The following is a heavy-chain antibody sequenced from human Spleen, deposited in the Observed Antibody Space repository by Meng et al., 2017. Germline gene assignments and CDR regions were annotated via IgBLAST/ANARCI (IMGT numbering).Heavy chain of an antibody. D-gene: IGHD3-22*01. Sequence: GESLKISCAASGFTFNSYWMHWVRQAPGQGLVWVSRLNIDGSGTTYADSVKGRFTISRDNSKNTVFLQINSLRAEDTAVYYCARSPIDKYDLSALPLDYWGQGTLVTVSS. CDR3: ARSPIDKYDLSALPLDY. J-gene: IGHJ4*02. V-gene: IGHV3-74*01. CDR1: GFTFNSYW. CDR2: LNIDGSGT.